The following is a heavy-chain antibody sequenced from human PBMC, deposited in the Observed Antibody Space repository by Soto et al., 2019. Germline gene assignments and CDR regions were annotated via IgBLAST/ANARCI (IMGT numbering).Heavy chain of an antibody. CDR1: GGTFSSYA. CDR3: ASGRRRSPNLFNWFDP. Sequence: QVQLVQSGAEVKKPGSSVKVSCKASGGTFSSYAISWVRQAPGQGLEWMGGIIPIFGTANYAQKFQGRVTITADESSSTAYMELSSLRSEDTAVYYCASGRRRSPNLFNWFDPWGQGTLVTVSS. J-gene: IGHJ5*02. CDR2: IIPIFGTA. V-gene: IGHV1-69*01. D-gene: IGHD1-1*01.